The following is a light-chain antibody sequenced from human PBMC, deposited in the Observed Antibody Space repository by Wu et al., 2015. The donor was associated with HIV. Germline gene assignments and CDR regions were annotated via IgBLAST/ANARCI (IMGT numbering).Light chain of an antibody. V-gene: IGKV3-20*01. CDR1: QYISDNY. CDR2: EAY. CDR3: QQYRDSPTT. Sequence: TQFPPLLSLSVGDTATLSCRASQYISDNYVAWYQQKFGQPPRLLIHEAYKRAAGVPDRFDASGPGTDFTLTIDRLEPEDFAVYFCQQYRDSPTTFGQGTRLENK. J-gene: IGKJ5*01.